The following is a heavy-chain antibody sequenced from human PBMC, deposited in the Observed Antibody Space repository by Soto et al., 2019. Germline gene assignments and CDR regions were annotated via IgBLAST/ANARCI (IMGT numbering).Heavy chain of an antibody. D-gene: IGHD3-3*01. CDR1: GGTFSSYA. Sequence: SVKVSCKASGGTFSSYAISWVRQAPGQGLEWMGGIIPIFGTANYAQKFQGRVTITADESTSTAYMELSSLRSEDTAVYYCASPSITIFGVVNIYYYYGMDVWGQGTTVTVSS. V-gene: IGHV1-69*13. CDR3: ASPSITIFGVVNIYYYYGMDV. J-gene: IGHJ6*02. CDR2: IIPIFGTA.